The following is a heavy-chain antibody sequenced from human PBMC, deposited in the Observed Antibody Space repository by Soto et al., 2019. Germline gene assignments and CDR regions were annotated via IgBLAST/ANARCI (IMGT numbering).Heavy chain of an antibody. Sequence: QAQLVQSGAEVKKPGASVKVSCKASGYTFTSYYMHWVRQAPGQGLEWMGIINPSGGSTSYAQKFQGRVTMTRDTSTSTVYMELSSLRSEDTAVYYCARERYGGCGGDCYRAFDIWGQGTMVTVSS. CDR2: INPSGGST. D-gene: IGHD2-21*02. CDR3: ARERYGGCGGDCYRAFDI. J-gene: IGHJ3*02. CDR1: GYTFTSYY. V-gene: IGHV1-46*01.